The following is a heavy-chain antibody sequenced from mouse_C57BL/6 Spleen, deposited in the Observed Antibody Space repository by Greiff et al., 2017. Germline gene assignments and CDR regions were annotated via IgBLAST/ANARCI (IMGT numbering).Heavy chain of an antibody. D-gene: IGHD1-1*01. Sequence: DVKLVESGAGLVKPGGSLKLSCAASGFTFTDYGMHWVRQAPEKGLEWVGYISSGSSTIYYADTVKGRFTISRDNAKNTLFLQMTSLRSEDTAMYYGARGSSYGYWGQGTTLTVSS. J-gene: IGHJ2*01. CDR2: ISSGSSTI. CDR1: GFTFTDYG. V-gene: IGHV5-17*01. CDR3: ARGSSYGY.